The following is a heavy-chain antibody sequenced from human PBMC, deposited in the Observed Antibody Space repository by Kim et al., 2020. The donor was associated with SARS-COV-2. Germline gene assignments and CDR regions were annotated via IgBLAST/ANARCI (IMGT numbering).Heavy chain of an antibody. J-gene: IGHJ3*02. V-gene: IGHV3-48*03. Sequence: GGSLRLSCAASGFTFSSYEMNWVRQAPGKGLEWVSYISSSGSTIYYADSVKGRFTISRDNAKNSLYLQMNSLRAEDTAVYYCARVVPLYCGGDCYSWGGAFDIWGQETMVTVSS. CDR1: GFTFSSYE. CDR3: ARVVPLYCGGDCYSWGGAFDI. CDR2: ISSSGSTI. D-gene: IGHD2-21*02.